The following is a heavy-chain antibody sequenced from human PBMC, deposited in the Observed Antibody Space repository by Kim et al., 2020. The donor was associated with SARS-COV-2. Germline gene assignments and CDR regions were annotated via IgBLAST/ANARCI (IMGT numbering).Heavy chain of an antibody. D-gene: IGHD6-19*01. CDR3: ARRARPGYSSGWYYFDY. J-gene: IGHJ4*02. CDR1: GGSISSSSYY. V-gene: IGHV4-39*01. Sequence: SETLSLTCTVSGGSISSSSYYWGWIRQPPGKGLEWIGSIYYSGSTYYNPSLKSRVTISVDTSKNQFSLKLSSVTAADTAVYYCARRARPGYSSGWYYFDYWGQGTLVTVSS. CDR2: IYYSGST.